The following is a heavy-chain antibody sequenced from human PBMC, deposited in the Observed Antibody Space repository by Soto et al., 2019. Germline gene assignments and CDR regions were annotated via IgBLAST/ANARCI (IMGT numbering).Heavy chain of an antibody. CDR2: ISYDGSNE. Sequence: QVQLVESGGGVVQPGRSLRLSCAASGFTFSSYGMHWVRQAPGKGLEWVAVISYDGSNEYYPDSVKGRFTISRDNSKNTLYLQMNSLRAEDTAVYYCAKDPAVGYYGSGSYYNFGWFDSWGQGTLVTVSS. D-gene: IGHD3-10*01. J-gene: IGHJ5*01. CDR3: AKDPAVGYYGSGSYYNFGWFDS. V-gene: IGHV3-30*18. CDR1: GFTFSSYG.